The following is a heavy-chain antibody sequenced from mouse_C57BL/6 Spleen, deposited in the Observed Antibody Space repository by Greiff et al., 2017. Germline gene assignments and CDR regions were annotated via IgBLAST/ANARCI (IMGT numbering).Heavy chain of an antibody. CDR3: DIRFYYDYDGSMDY. Sequence: VQLLESGAELVKPGASVKVSCKASGYTFTSYWMHWVKQRPGQGLEWIGRIHPSDSGTNYNQKFKGKATLTVDKSSSTAYMQLSSLTSEDSAVYDCDIRFYYDYDGSMDYWGKGTSVTVSS. J-gene: IGHJ4*01. CDR2: IHPSDSGT. CDR1: GYTFTSYW. D-gene: IGHD2-4*01. V-gene: IGHV1-74*01.